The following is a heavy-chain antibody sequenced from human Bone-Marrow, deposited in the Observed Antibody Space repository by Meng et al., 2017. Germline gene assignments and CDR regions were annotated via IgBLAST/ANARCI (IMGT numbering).Heavy chain of an antibody. CDR1: AGSTSSSSYY. D-gene: IGHD2-15*01. CDR2: IYYSGST. Sequence: SETLSLTCTVSAGSTSSSSYYWGWIRQPPGKGLEWIGSIYYSGSTYYNPSLKSRVTISVDTSKNQFSLKLSSVTAADTAVYYCTRGDGGCSGGSCYTYFDYWGQGTLVTVSS. J-gene: IGHJ4*02. V-gene: IGHV4-39*07. CDR3: TRGDGGCSGGSCYTYFDY.